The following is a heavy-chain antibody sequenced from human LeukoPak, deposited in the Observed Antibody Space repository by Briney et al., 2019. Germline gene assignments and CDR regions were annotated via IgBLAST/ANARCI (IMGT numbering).Heavy chain of an antibody. V-gene: IGHV4-4*02. CDR1: GGSISSSNW. J-gene: IGHJ4*02. CDR2: IYHSGST. CDR3: ARVSSGSYYFDS. D-gene: IGHD1-26*01. Sequence: SETLSLTCAISGGSISSSNWWSWVRQPPGKGLEWIGEIYHSGSTNYSPSLKSRVTISVDKSKNQFSLKVTSVTAADTAVYYCARVSSGSYYFDSWGQGTLVTVSS.